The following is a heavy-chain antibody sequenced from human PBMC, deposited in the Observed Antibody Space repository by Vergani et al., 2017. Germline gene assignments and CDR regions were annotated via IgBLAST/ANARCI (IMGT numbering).Heavy chain of an antibody. J-gene: IGHJ3*02. CDR2: IFHTGLT. CDR3: ARGGLPDAFDI. CDR1: GGSISRGYF. D-gene: IGHD3-10*01. V-gene: IGHV4-38-2*02. Sequence: QVQLQESGPTLVKPSQTLSLTCTVSGGSISRGYFWGWFRQPPGKGLEWIGNIFHTGLTYRNPSLRSRVAISVDTSRNQFSLKLRSVTAADTAAYFCARGGLPDAFDIWGQGTLVTVSS.